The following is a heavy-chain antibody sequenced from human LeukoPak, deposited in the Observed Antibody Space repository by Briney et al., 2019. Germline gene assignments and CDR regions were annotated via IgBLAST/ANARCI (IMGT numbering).Heavy chain of an antibody. D-gene: IGHD3-9*01. CDR2: IYYSGST. V-gene: IGHV4-30-4*01. CDR3: ARGRYDILTGYYTTGYHGMDV. CDR1: GGSISSGDYY. J-gene: IGHJ6*04. Sequence: SETLSLTCTVSGGSISSGDYYWSWIRQPPGKGLEWIGYIYYSGSTYYNPSLKSRVTISVDTSKNQFSLKLSSVTAADTAVYYCARGRYDILTGYYTTGYHGMDVWGKGTTVTVSS.